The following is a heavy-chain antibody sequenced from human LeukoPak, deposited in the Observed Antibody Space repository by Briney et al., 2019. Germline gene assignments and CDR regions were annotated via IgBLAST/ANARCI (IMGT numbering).Heavy chain of an antibody. J-gene: IGHJ4*02. CDR3: AGHSGWSVDY. D-gene: IGHD6-19*01. CDR2: INHSGST. Sequence: SETLSLTCAVYGGSFSGYYWSWIRQPPGKGLEWIGEINHSGSTNYNPSLKSRVTISVHTSKNQFSLKLSSVTAADTAVYYCAGHSGWSVDYWSQGTLVTVSS. CDR1: GGSFSGYY. V-gene: IGHV4-34*01.